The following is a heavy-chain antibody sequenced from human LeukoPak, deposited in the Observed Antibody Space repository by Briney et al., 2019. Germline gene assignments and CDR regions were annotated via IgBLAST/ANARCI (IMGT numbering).Heavy chain of an antibody. D-gene: IGHD2-15*01. J-gene: IGHJ3*02. Sequence: SETLSLTCTVSGGSISSSSYYWGWIRQPPGKGLEWIGSIYYSGSTYYNPSLKSRVTISVDTSKNQFSLKLSSVAAADTAVYYCARRPSHGCSGGSCSNGAFDIWGQGTMVTVSS. V-gene: IGHV4-39*01. CDR3: ARRPSHGCSGGSCSNGAFDI. CDR2: IYYSGST. CDR1: GGSISSSSYY.